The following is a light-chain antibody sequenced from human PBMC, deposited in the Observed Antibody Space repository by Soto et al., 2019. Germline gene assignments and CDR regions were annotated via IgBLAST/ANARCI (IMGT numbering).Light chain of an antibody. V-gene: IGLV2-11*01. CDR3: CSHAGSDTYV. Sequence: QSVLTQPRSVSGSPGQSVTISCTGTSSDVGGYNYVSWYQQHPGKAPKVIIYEVSKRPSRVSDRFSASKSGNTASLAISGLQSEDEADYYCCSHAGSDTYVFGTGTKLTVL. CDR2: EVS. CDR1: SSDVGGYNY. J-gene: IGLJ1*01.